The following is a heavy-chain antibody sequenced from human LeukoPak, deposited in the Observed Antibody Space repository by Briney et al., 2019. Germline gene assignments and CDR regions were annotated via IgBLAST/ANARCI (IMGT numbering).Heavy chain of an antibody. CDR2: INPNSGGT. D-gene: IGHD3-22*01. Sequence: ASVKVSCKASGYTFTGYYMHWVRQAPGQGLEWMGWINPNSGGTNYAQKFQGRVTMTRDTSISTAYMELSSLRSEDTAVYYCARGRRSSGYYYIFDYWGQGTLVTVSS. V-gene: IGHV1-2*02. CDR1: GYTFTGYY. J-gene: IGHJ4*02. CDR3: ARGRRSSGYYYIFDY.